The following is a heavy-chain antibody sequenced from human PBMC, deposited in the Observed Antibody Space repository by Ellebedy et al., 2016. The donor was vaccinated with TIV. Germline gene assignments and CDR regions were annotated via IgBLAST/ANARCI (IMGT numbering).Heavy chain of an antibody. CDR1: GDSISSSNW. D-gene: IGHD6-13*01. CDR3: ARAPAGTQQSPLDY. V-gene: IGHV4-4*02. CDR2: IYQSGST. J-gene: IGHJ4*02. Sequence: MPGGSLRLSCAVSGDSISSSNWWYWVRQTPGKGLEWIGEIYQSGSTNYNPSLKSRVTISVDKSKNQFSLKLTSVTAADTAVYYCARAPAGTQQSPLDYWGQGTLVTVSS.